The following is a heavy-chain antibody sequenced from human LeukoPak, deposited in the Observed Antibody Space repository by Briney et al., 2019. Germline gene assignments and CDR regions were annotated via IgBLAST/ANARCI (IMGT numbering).Heavy chain of an antibody. J-gene: IGHJ5*02. CDR3: ARQEYSSSSFDP. D-gene: IGHD6-6*01. Sequence: GASVKVSCKASGYTFIGYYMHWMRQAPGLGLEWMGWINPKTGETTYAQRFQGRVTMTRDTSISTVYMELRSLRSDDTAVYYCARQEYSSSSFDPWGRGTLVTVSS. CDR1: GYTFIGYY. V-gene: IGHV1-2*02. CDR2: INPKTGET.